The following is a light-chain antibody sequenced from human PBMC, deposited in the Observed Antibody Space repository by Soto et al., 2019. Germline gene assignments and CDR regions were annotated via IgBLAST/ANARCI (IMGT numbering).Light chain of an antibody. CDR1: HSYIGNNY. CDR2: END. J-gene: IGLJ3*02. CDR3: RTWDDSAYASLV. V-gene: IGLV1-51*02. Sequence: QAVLTQPPSVSAAPGQKVTISCSGSHSYIGNNYVCWYHQLPGTAPRLLIFENDKRLSGVPDRFSGSKSATSATLDITGLQTGDEADYFCRTWDDSAYASLVFGGGTKLTVL.